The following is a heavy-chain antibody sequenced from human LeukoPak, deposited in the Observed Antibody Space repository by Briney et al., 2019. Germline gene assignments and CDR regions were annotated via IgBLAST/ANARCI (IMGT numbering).Heavy chain of an antibody. Sequence: SETLSLTCTVSGGSISSYYWSWIRQPPGKGLEWIGYIYYSGSTNYNPSLKSRVTISVDTSKNQFSLKLSSVTAADTAVYYCARGGIAVAGTRYWFDPWGQGTLVTVSS. J-gene: IGHJ5*02. V-gene: IGHV4-59*01. CDR2: IYYSGST. CDR1: GGSISSYY. CDR3: ARGGIAVAGTRYWFDP. D-gene: IGHD6-19*01.